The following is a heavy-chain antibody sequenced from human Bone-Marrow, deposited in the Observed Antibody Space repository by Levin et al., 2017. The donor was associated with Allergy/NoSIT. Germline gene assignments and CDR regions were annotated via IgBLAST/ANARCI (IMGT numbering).Heavy chain of an antibody. CDR2: VRSEAGNYAT. D-gene: IGHD3-10*01. CDR3: TRMGFGTLNYSMGV. CDR1: GFTFSDSA. Sequence: GGSLRLSCAASGFTFSDSAFHWVRQASGKGLEWVGRVRSEAGNYATAYAASVKDRFIISRDDSKNTAYLQMNSLKTEDTAVYYCTRMGFGTLNYSMGVWGQGTTVTVSS. J-gene: IGHJ6*02. V-gene: IGHV3-73*01.